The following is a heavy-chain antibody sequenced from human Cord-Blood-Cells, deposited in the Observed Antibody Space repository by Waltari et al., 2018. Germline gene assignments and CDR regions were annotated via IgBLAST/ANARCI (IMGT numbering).Heavy chain of an antibody. Sequence: QLQLQESGPGLVKPSETLSLTCPVSGGSISSSSYYWGWIRQPPGKGLEWIGSIYYSGSTYYNPSLKSRVTISVDTSKNQFSLKLSSVTAADTAVYYCARHPLYYDILTGVDYWGQGTLVTVSS. J-gene: IGHJ4*02. V-gene: IGHV4-39*07. D-gene: IGHD3-9*01. CDR3: ARHPLYYDILTGVDY. CDR1: GGSISSSSYY. CDR2: IYYSGST.